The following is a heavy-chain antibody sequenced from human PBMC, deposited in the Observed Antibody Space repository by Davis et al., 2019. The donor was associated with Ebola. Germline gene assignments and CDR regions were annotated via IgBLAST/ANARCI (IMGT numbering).Heavy chain of an antibody. V-gene: IGHV3-23*01. CDR2: IIENGVDT. D-gene: IGHD4-17*01. J-gene: IGHJ5*02. Sequence: PGGSLRLSCAASGFTFRNYAMSWVRQAPGKGLEWVSGIIENGVDTFYADAVKGRFTISRDNSKSTLDLQMDSLRAEDTAVYYCAKVHPPTTVTTGWFDPWGQGTLVTVSS. CDR1: GFTFRNYA. CDR3: AKVHPPTTVTTGWFDP.